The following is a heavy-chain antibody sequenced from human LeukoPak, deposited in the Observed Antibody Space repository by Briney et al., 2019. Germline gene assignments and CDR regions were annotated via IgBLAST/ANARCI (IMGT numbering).Heavy chain of an antibody. CDR3: ARVRVYCSSTSCYAGNWFDP. Sequence: KPSETLSLTCTVSGGSISSYYWSWIRQPPGKGLEWIGYTYYNGSTNYNPSLKSRVTISVDTSKNQFSLKLSSVTAADTAVYYCARVRVYCSSTSCYAGNWFDPWGQGTLVTVSS. D-gene: IGHD2-2*01. CDR2: TYYNGST. CDR1: GGSISSYY. V-gene: IGHV4-59*01. J-gene: IGHJ5*02.